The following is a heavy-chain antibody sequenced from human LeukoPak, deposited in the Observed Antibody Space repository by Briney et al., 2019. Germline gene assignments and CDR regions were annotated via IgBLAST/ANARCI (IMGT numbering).Heavy chain of an antibody. CDR3: AKGLSGDFDY. J-gene: IGHJ4*02. CDR1: GFTFSNYE. D-gene: IGHD5-24*01. V-gene: IGHV3-23*01. CDR2: ISGSGHST. Sequence: GGSLRLSCAASGFTFSNYEMNWVRQAPGKGLEWVSGISGSGHSTYHADSVKGRFTISRDNSKNTLYLHMNSLRAEDTAVYYCAKGLSGDFDYWGQGTLVTVSS.